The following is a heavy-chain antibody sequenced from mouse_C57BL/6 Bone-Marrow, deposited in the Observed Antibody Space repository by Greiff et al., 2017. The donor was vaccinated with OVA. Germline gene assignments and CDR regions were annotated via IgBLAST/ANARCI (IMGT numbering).Heavy chain of an antibody. V-gene: IGHV1-63*01. CDR1: GYTFTNYW. D-gene: IGHD2-4*01. CDR2: IYPGVGST. CDR3: ARVGYYDYDDWYFDV. Sequence: QVQLQQSGAELVRPGTSVKMSCKASGYTFTNYWIGWAKQRPGHGLEWIGDIYPGVGSTNYNEKFTGKATLTADKSSSTAYMQFSSRTSEDSAIYYCARVGYYDYDDWYFDVWGTGTTVTVSS. J-gene: IGHJ1*03.